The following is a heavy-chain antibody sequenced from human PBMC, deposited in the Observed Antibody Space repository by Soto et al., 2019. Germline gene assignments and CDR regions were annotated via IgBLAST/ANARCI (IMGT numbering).Heavy chain of an antibody. CDR1: GFTFSSYA. Sequence: GGSLRLSCAASGFTFSSYAMSWVRQAPGKGLEWVSAISGSGGSTYYADSVKGRFTISRDNSKNTLYLQMNSLRAEDTAVYYCAKGGYCSGGSCYRLNFDYWGQGTLVTVSS. J-gene: IGHJ4*02. CDR2: ISGSGGST. D-gene: IGHD2-15*01. CDR3: AKGGYCSGGSCYRLNFDY. V-gene: IGHV3-23*01.